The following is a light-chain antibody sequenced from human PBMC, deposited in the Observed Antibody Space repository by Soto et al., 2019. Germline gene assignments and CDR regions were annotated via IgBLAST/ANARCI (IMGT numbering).Light chain of an antibody. Sequence: QSALTQPASVSGSPGQSITISCTGTSSDVGYYNFVSWYQQHPGKAPKLIIYEVSNRPSGVSNRFSASKSGNTASQTISGLQAEDEADYHCSSYSGSTAFYVFGTGTKATVL. V-gene: IGLV2-14*01. CDR3: SSYSGSTAFYV. J-gene: IGLJ1*01. CDR2: EVS. CDR1: SSDVGYYNF.